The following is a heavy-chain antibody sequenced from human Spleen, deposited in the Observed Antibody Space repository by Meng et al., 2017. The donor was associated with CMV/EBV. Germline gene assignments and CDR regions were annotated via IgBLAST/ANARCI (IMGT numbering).Heavy chain of an antibody. J-gene: IGHJ6*02. CDR3: ARDSSSLLFFYFGMDV. Sequence: SETLSLTCVISGDGVSSNSAGWNWVRQSPSRGLQWLGRAYYRSQWNVDYAAFLKSRITVTPDTSKNQISLQVNSVTPYDTAVYYCARDSSSLLFFYFGMDVWGQGTTVTVSS. CDR1: GDGVSSNSAG. V-gene: IGHV6-1*01. D-gene: IGHD6-19*01. CDR2: AYYRSQWNV.